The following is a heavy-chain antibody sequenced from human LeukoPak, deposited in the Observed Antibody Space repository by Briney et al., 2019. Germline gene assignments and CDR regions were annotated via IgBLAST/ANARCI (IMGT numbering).Heavy chain of an antibody. V-gene: IGHV3-23*01. J-gene: IGHJ4*02. D-gene: IGHD6-13*01. CDR2: ISGSGGST. CDR3: AKDPWSSSWYNDY. CDR1: GFTFSNLW. Sequence: GGSLRLSCAASGFTFSNLWMSWVRQAPGKGLEWVSAISGSGGSTYYADSVKGRFTISRDNSNNTLYLQMNSLRAEDTAVYYCAKDPWSSSWYNDYWGQGTLVTVSS.